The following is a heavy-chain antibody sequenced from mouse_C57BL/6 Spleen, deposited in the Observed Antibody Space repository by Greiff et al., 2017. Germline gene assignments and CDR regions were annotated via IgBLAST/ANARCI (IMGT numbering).Heavy chain of an antibody. CDR3: ARGLRRDSSYWYFDV. CDR2: ISDGGSYT. J-gene: IGHJ1*03. Sequence: DVKLVESGGGLVKPGGSLKLSCAASGFTFSSYAMSWVRQTPEKRLEWVATISDGGSYTYYPDNVQGRFTISRDNAKNNLYLQMSHLKSEDTAMYYCARGLRRDSSYWYFDVWGTGTTVTVSS. CDR1: GFTFSSYA. D-gene: IGHD2-12*01. V-gene: IGHV5-4*03.